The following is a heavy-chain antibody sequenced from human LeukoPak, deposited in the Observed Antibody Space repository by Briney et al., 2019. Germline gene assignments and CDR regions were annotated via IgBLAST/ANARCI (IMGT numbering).Heavy chain of an antibody. Sequence: ASVKVSFKATGNTFTASNMNWVRQAPGQGLEWMGIINPSGDSTSYAQKFQGRVTMTRDTSTSTVYMELSSLRSEDTAVYYCARDRPFSNSREQVPFFDLWGRGTLVTVSS. CDR2: INPSGDST. V-gene: IGHV1-46*01. J-gene: IGHJ2*01. CDR3: ARDRPFSNSREQVPFFDL. D-gene: IGHD6-6*01. CDR1: GNTFTASN.